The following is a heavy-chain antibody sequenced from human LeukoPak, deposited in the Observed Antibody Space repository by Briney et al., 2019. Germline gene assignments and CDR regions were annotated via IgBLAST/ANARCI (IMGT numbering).Heavy chain of an antibody. V-gene: IGHV4-59*01. Sequence: SETMSLTCTVSGGSISSYYWSWIRQPPGKGLGWVGYIYYSWSTNYNPSLKGRVTISVDTFKNQFSLKLSSVTAADTAVYYCARITTVRAFDIWGQGTMVTVSS. CDR2: IYYSWST. J-gene: IGHJ3*02. D-gene: IGHD4-11*01. CDR3: ARITTVRAFDI. CDR1: GGSISSYY.